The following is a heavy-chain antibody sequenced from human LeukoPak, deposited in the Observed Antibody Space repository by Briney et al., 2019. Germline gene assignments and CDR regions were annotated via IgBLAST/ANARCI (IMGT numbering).Heavy chain of an antibody. CDR3: ARSVTTPAYDAFDI. Sequence: PSETLSLTCTVSGGSISSYYWSWLRQPPGKGLEWIGYIYYSGSTNYNPSLKSRVTISVDTSKNQFSLKLSSVTAADTAVYYCARSVTTPAYDAFDIWGQGTMVTVSS. J-gene: IGHJ3*02. V-gene: IGHV4-59*01. D-gene: IGHD4-17*01. CDR2: IYYSGST. CDR1: GGSISSYY.